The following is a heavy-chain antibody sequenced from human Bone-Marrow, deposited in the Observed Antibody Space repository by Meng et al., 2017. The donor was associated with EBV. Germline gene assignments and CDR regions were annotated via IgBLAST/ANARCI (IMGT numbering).Heavy chain of an antibody. V-gene: IGHV3-74*01. CDR2: INTDGSVI. J-gene: IGHJ4*02. Sequence: EVQVVWSGGVLVQPGGSLIFSCAAAGFTLSSYWVHWVRQAPGKGLVWVSRINTDGSVINYADSVKGRFTISRDNAKNTVYLQMNNLRAEDTAVYYCAKDCFGDKDSWGQGTLVTVSS. D-gene: IGHD2-21*01. CDR1: GFTLSSYW. CDR3: AKDCFGDKDS.